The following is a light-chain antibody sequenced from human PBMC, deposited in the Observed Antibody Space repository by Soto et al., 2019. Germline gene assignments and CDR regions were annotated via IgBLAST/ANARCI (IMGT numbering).Light chain of an antibody. V-gene: IGLV2-14*01. J-gene: IGLJ2*01. CDR3: NSYTTSTSFIL. CDR2: EVT. Sequence: QSALTQPASVSGSPGQSITISCTGTSSDVGGYNYVSWYQHHPGEAPKLMIFEVTKRPSGVSDRFSGSKSGNTASLTISGLQAEDEADYFCNSYTTSTSFILFGGGTKVTVL. CDR1: SSDVGGYNY.